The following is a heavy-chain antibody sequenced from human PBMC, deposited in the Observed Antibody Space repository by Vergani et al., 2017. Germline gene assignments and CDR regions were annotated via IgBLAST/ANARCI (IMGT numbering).Heavy chain of an antibody. D-gene: IGHD4-23*01. J-gene: IGHJ4*02. CDR2: ISSSSSYI. CDR3: ARGGERWGATVVTPNFGY. CDR1: GFTFSSYS. Sequence: EVQLVESGGGLVKPGGSLRLSCAASGFTFSSYSMNWVRQAPGKGLEWVSSISSSSSYIYYADSVKGRSTISRDNAKNSLYLQMNSLRAEDTAVYYCARGGERWGATVVTPNFGYWGQGTLVTVSS. V-gene: IGHV3-21*01.